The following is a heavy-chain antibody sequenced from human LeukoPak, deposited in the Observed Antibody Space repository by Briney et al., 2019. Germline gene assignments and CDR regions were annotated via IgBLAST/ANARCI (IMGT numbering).Heavy chain of an antibody. CDR1: GYSISSGYY. V-gene: IGHV4-38-2*02. D-gene: IGHD3-9*01. CDR3: ARDRYYNILTGLRRSDGFDI. J-gene: IGHJ3*02. Sequence: SETLSLTCTVSGYSISSGYYWAWIRQPPGKGLEWIGSIYHSGSTYYNPSLKSRVTISVDTSKNQFSLKLSSVIAADTAVYYCARDRYYNILTGLRRSDGFDIWGQGTMVTVSS. CDR2: IYHSGST.